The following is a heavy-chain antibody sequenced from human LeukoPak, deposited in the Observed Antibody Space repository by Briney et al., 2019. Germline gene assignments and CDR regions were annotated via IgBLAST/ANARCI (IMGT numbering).Heavy chain of an antibody. CDR1: GFTSSSYW. D-gene: IGHD2-2*01. V-gene: IGHV3-74*01. CDR2: IDSDGSST. J-gene: IGHJ4*02. CDR3: ARGSYCSSTTCGNFDY. Sequence: PGGSLRLSCAASGFTSSSYWMHWVRQAPGKGLVWVSRIDSDGSSTSYADSVKGRFTISRDNAKNTLYLQMNSLSAEDTAVYYCARGSYCSSTTCGNFDYWGQGTLVTVSS.